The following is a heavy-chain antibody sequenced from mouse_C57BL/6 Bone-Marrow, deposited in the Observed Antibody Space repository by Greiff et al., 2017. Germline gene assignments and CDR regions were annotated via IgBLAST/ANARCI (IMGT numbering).Heavy chain of an antibody. CDR1: GFTFSSYG. Sequence: EVKLQESGGDLVKPGGSLKLSCAASGFTFSSYGMSWVRQTPDKRLEWVAPISSGGSYTYYPDSVKGRFTLSRDNAKNTLYLQMSSLKSEDTAMYYCARESNLHYYGSSFFAYWGQGTLVTVSA. J-gene: IGHJ3*01. D-gene: IGHD1-1*01. CDR3: ARESNLHYYGSSFFAY. V-gene: IGHV5-6*01. CDR2: ISSGGSYT.